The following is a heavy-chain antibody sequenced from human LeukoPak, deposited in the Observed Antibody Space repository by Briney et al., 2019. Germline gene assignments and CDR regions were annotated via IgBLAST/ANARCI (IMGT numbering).Heavy chain of an antibody. CDR1: GFTFSSYT. Sequence: SGGSLRLSCSASGFTFSSYTIHWVRQAPGKGLEFVSAITSNGGSAYYADSVKGRFTISRYNSKNTVYLQMSSLRAEDTAVYYCVIVRGYFDSSGSDYWGQGTLVTVSS. CDR3: VIVRGYFDSSGSDY. V-gene: IGHV3-64D*06. D-gene: IGHD3-9*01. CDR2: ITSNGGSA. J-gene: IGHJ4*02.